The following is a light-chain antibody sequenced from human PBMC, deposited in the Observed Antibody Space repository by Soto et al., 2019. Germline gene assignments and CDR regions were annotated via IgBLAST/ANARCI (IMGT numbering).Light chain of an antibody. CDR3: QQYGASPPYT. J-gene: IGKJ2*01. V-gene: IGKV3-20*01. CDR1: QRLSSNY. CDR2: AAS. Sequence: EIVLTQSPGTLSLSPGERATLSCRASQRLSSNYLAWFQQRPGQAPRLLIYAASNRATGIPDRFSGSGSGTDFTLTINRLEAEDSAVYYCQQYGASPPYTFGQRTKVDIK.